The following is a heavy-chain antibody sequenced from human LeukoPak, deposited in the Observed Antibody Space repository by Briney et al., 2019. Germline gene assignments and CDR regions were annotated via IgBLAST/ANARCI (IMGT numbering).Heavy chain of an antibody. J-gene: IGHJ3*02. V-gene: IGHV3-23*01. CDR3: AKAYYYDFWSGYSDDAFDI. CDR2: SSGMGCST. D-gene: IGHD3-3*01. CDR1: GFTFSSYA. Sequence: GGSLRLSCAASGFTFSSYAMSWVRQPPGKGLEGVSASSGMGCSTYYADSVNDRLTIYIDNSKNTLYLQMNSLRAEDTAVYYCAKAYYYDFWSGYSDDAFDIWGQGTMVTVSS.